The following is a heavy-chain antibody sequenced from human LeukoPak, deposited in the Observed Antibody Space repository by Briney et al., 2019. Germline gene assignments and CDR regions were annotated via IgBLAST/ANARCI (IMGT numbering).Heavy chain of an antibody. J-gene: IGHJ5*02. CDR1: GGAISSYY. D-gene: IGHD6-13*01. CDR2: IYTSGST. V-gene: IGHV4-4*07. CDR3: ARDQGSSSWYRWFDP. Sequence: PSETLSLTCTVSGGAISSYYRSWIRQPAGKGLEWIGRIYTSGSTNYNPSLKSRVTMSVDTSKNQFSLKLSSVTAADTAVYYCARDQGSSSWYRWFDPWGQGTLVTVSS.